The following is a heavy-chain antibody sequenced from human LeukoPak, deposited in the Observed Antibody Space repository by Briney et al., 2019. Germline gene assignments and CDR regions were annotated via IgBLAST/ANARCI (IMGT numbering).Heavy chain of an antibody. V-gene: IGHV3-21*01. CDR3: AREGVNELAYCGGDCPIDY. CDR2: ISSSSSYI. D-gene: IGHD2-21*02. CDR1: GFTFSSYS. J-gene: IGHJ4*02. Sequence: TGGSLRLSCAASGFTFSSYSMNWVRQAPGKGLEWVSSISSSSSYIYYADSVKGRFTISRDNAKNSLYLQLNSLRAEDTAVYYCAREGVNELAYCGGDCPIDYWGQGTLVTVSS.